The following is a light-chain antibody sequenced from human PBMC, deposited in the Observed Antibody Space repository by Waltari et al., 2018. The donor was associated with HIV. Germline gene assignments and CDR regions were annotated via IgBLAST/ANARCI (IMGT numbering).Light chain of an antibody. J-gene: IGKJ4*01. CDR1: QRIASN. Sequence: EIVMTQSPATLSVSPGERVTLSCRASQRIASNLVWYQQKPGQAPRPLIYGASTRATGIPARFSGSGSGTEFTLTISSLQSEDFAVYYCQQYNNWPTLTFGGGTKVEIK. CDR3: QQYNNWPTLT. CDR2: GAS. V-gene: IGKV3-15*01.